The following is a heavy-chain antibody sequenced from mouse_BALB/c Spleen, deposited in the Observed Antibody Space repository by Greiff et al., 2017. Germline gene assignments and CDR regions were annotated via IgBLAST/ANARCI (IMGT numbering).Heavy chain of an antibody. D-gene: IGHD2-3*01. CDR3: ARNDGYYDAMDY. CDR2: IWAGGST. Sequence: VQLQQSGPGLVAPSQSLSITCTVSGFSLTSYGVHWVRQPPGKGLEWLGVIWAGGSTNYNTALMYRLSISKENYKSQVFLKMNSLQTDDTARYYCARNDGYYDAMDYWGQGTSVTVSS. V-gene: IGHV2-9*02. CDR1: GFSLTSYG. J-gene: IGHJ4*01.